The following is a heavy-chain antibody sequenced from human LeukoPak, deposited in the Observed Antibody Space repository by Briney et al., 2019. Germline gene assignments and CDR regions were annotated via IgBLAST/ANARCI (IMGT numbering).Heavy chain of an antibody. V-gene: IGHV4-59*11. CDR3: ARGGLDDYVFY. D-gene: IGHD2-2*03. J-gene: IGHJ4*02. CDR2: IYYSGST. CDR1: GGSFSGHF. Sequence: SSETLSLTCTVYGGSFSGHFWSWIRQPPGKGLEWIGYIYYSGSTNYNPSLKSRVTISVDTSKNQFSLKLSSVTAADTAVYYCARGGLDDYVFYWGQGTLVTVSS.